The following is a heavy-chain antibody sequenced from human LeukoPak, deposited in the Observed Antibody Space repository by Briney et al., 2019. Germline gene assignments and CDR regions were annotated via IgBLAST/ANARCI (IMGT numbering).Heavy chain of an antibody. J-gene: IGHJ4*02. D-gene: IGHD3-22*01. Sequence: SVKVSCKASGGTFSSYAISWVRQAPGQGLEWMGRIIPIFGTANYAQKFQGRVTITTDESTSTAYMELSSLRSEDTAVYYCAREARSVYSSGSHWGKWGQRTLGTVSS. CDR3: AREARSVYSSGSHWGK. CDR1: GGTFSSYA. CDR2: IIPIFGTA. V-gene: IGHV1-69*05.